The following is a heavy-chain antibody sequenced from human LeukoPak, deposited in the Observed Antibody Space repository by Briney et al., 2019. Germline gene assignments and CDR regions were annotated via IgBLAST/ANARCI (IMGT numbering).Heavy chain of an antibody. V-gene: IGHV3-21*01. Sequence: GGSLRLSCAASGFTFDDYAMHWVRQAPGKGLEWVSSISSSSSYIYYADSVKGRFTISRDNSKNTLYLQMNSLRAEDTAVYYCARVTYGDYAWGQGTLVTVSS. CDR2: ISSSSSYI. CDR3: ARVTYGDYA. D-gene: IGHD4-17*01. J-gene: IGHJ5*02. CDR1: GFTFDDYA.